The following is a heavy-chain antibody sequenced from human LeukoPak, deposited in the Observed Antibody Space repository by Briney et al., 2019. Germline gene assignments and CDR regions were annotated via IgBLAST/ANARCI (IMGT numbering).Heavy chain of an antibody. J-gene: IGHJ4*02. CDR2: IRYDGTNK. CDR1: GFTFSSYG. Sequence: GGSLRLSCAASGFTFSSYGMHWVRQAPGKGLEWVAFIRYDGTNKYYADSVKGRFTISRDNSKNTVYLQMHSLRAEDTAVYYYAKDLWPMEYSSSSPFDYWGQGTLVTVSS. V-gene: IGHV3-30*02. D-gene: IGHD6-6*01. CDR3: AKDLWPMEYSSSSPFDY.